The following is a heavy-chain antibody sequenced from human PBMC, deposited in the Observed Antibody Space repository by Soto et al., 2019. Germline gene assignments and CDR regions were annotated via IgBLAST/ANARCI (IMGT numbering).Heavy chain of an antibody. J-gene: IGHJ4*02. CDR2: IWPRYSDT. CDR1: GYIFTNYW. V-gene: IGHV5-51*01. Sequence: GESLKISCKGSGYIFTNYWIGWVRHMPGKGLQWMGIIWPRYSDTKYSPSFQGQVTVSVDNSISTAYLQWSTLKASDTAMYYCAARRFGSGNDTIDYWGQGVLVTVSS. CDR3: AARRFGSGNDTIDY. D-gene: IGHD3-10*01.